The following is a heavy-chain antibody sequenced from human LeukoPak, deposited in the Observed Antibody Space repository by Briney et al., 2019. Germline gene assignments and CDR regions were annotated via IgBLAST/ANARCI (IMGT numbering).Heavy chain of an antibody. D-gene: IGHD3-10*01. CDR2: IYSGGST. CDR1: GFTVSSNY. J-gene: IGHJ4*02. Sequence: GGSLRLSCAASGFTVSSNYTSWVRQAPGKGLEWVSVIYSGGSTYYADSVKGRFTISRDNSKNTLCLQMNSLRAEDTAVYYCARDNGSGSYYYFDYWGQGTLVTVSS. V-gene: IGHV3-53*01. CDR3: ARDNGSGSYYYFDY.